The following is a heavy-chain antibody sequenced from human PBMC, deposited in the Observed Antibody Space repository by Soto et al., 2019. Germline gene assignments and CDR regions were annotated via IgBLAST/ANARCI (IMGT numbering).Heavy chain of an antibody. Sequence: GGSLRLSCAASGFTFSSYGMHWVRQAPGKGLEWVAVIWYDGSNKYYSDSVKGRFTISRDNSKNTLYLQMNSLRAEDTAVYYCARDGDTMSAGFDYWGQGTLVTVSS. V-gene: IGHV3-33*01. CDR3: ARDGDTMSAGFDY. J-gene: IGHJ4*02. CDR2: IWYDGSNK. CDR1: GFTFSSYG. D-gene: IGHD3-10*02.